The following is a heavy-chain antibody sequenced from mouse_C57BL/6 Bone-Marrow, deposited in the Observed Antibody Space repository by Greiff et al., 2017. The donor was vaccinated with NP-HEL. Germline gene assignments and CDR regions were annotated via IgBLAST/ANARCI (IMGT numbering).Heavy chain of an antibody. Sequence: QVQLQQPGAELVMPGASVKLSCKASGYTFTSYWMHWVKQRPGQGLEWIGEIDPSDSYTNYNQKFKGKSTLTVDKSSSTAYMQLSSLTSEDSAVYYCARELYYFDYWSQGTTLTVSS. V-gene: IGHV1-69*01. CDR1: GYTFTSYW. CDR3: ARELYYFDY. CDR2: IDPSDSYT. J-gene: IGHJ2*01. D-gene: IGHD4-1*01.